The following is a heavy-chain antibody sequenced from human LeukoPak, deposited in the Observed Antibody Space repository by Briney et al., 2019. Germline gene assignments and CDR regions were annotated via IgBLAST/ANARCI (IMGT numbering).Heavy chain of an antibody. J-gene: IGHJ4*02. D-gene: IGHD3-22*01. CDR3: ARVDSSGYYKNYFDY. CDR1: GFTFSSYA. V-gene: IGHV3-53*01. Sequence: GGSLRLSCAASGFTFSSYAMSWVRQAPGKGLEWVSVIYSGGSTYYADSVKGRFTISRDNSKNTMYLQMNSLRAEDTAVYYCARVDSSGYYKNYFDYWGQGTLVTVSS. CDR2: IYSGGST.